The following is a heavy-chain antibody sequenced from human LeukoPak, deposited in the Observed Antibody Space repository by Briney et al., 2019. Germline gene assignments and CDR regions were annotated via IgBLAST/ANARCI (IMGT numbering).Heavy chain of an antibody. V-gene: IGHV3-74*01. CDR1: GFTFSSYW. CDR2: INSDGSST. Sequence: GGSLRLSCAASGFTFSSYWMHWVRQAPEKGLVWVSRINSDGSSTSYADSVKGRFTISRDNAKNTLYLQMNSLRAEDTAVYYCARDRRRGWFDPWGQGTLVTVSS. CDR3: ARDRRRGWFDP. J-gene: IGHJ5*02.